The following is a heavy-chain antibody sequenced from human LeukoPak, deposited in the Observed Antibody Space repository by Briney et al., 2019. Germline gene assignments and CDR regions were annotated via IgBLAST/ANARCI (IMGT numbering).Heavy chain of an antibody. CDR1: GFTFSSYA. Sequence: TGGSLRLSCAASGFTFSSYAMHWVRQAPGKGLEWVAVISYDGSNKYYADSVKGRFTISRDNSKNTLYLRMNSLRAEDTAVYYCARDGGFLEWSMGGFDYWGQGTLVTVSS. V-gene: IGHV3-30*01. D-gene: IGHD3-3*01. CDR2: ISYDGSNK. J-gene: IGHJ4*02. CDR3: ARDGGFLEWSMGGFDY.